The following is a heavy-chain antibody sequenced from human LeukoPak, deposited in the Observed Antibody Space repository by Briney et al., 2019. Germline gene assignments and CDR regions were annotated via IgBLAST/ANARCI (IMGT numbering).Heavy chain of an antibody. J-gene: IGHJ4*02. CDR3: ARYSGYDLGAAFDY. V-gene: IGHV3-21*01. D-gene: IGHD5-12*01. Sequence: GGSLRLSCAASGFTFSSYSMNWVRQAPGKGLEWVSSISSSSSYIYYADSVKGRFTISRDNAKNSLYLQMNSLRAEDTAVYYCARYSGYDLGAAFDYWGQGTLVTVSS. CDR2: ISSSSSYI. CDR1: GFTFSSYS.